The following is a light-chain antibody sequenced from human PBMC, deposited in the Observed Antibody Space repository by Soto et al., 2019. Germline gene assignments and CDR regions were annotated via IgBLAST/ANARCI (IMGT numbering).Light chain of an antibody. Sequence: DIVLTQSPATLSLSPGERATLSCRASQSVSSSLAWYQQKPGQTPRLLIYDASNRATGIPARFNGSGSGTAFPLTVSSLEPQDFAVYYCQQRSNWPLTFGGGTKVEIK. V-gene: IGKV3-11*01. CDR2: DAS. J-gene: IGKJ4*01. CDR1: QSVSSS. CDR3: QQRSNWPLT.